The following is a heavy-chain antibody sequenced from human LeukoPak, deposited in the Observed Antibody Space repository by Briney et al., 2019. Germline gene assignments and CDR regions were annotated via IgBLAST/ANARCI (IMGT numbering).Heavy chain of an antibody. D-gene: IGHD2-15*01. V-gene: IGHV4-39*07. CDR1: GGSISSSSYY. CDR2: TYYSGST. J-gene: IGHJ4*02. CDR3: ARAGWYTLDN. Sequence: RPSETLSLTCTVSGGSISSSSYYWGWIRQPPGKGLEWIGSTYYSGSTYYNPSLKSRVTISVDNSKNQFSLKMSSMTAADTAVYYCARAGWYTLDNWGQGTLVTVSS.